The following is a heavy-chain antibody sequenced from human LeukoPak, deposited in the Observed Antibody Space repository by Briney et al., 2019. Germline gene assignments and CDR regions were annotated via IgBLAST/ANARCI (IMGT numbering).Heavy chain of an antibody. Sequence: PGGSLRLSCAASGFTFSSYEMNWVRQAPGKGLEWVSYISSSGSTIYYADSVKGRFTISRDNAKNSLYLQMNSLRAEDTAVYYCARRLSSLYYGMDVWGQGTTVTVSS. V-gene: IGHV3-48*03. CDR1: GFTFSSYE. CDR3: ARRLSSLYYGMDV. D-gene: IGHD6-6*01. CDR2: ISSSGSTI. J-gene: IGHJ6*02.